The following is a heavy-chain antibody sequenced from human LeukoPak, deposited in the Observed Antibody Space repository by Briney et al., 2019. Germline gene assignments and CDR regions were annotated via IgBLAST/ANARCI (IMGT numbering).Heavy chain of an antibody. D-gene: IGHD6-13*01. CDR1: GFTFSSYS. J-gene: IGHJ4*02. CDR2: ISSSSSYI. Sequence: GGSLRLSCAASGFTFSSYSMNWVRQAPGKGLEWVSSISSSSSYIYYADSAKGRFTISRDNAKNSLYLQMNSLRAEDTAVYYCARDTGSAAGIGYWGQGTLSPSPQ. CDR3: ARDTGSAAGIGY. V-gene: IGHV3-21*01.